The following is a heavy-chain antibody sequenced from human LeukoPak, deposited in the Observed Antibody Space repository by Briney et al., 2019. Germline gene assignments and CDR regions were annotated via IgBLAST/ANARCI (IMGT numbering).Heavy chain of an antibody. D-gene: IGHD2-15*01. Sequence: GGSLRLSCAASGFSVSDTYMIWVRQAPGKGLEWVSIIYSGGTTYYADSVEGRFTISRDNAKNTLYLQMNSLRAEDTALYYCATSARTYLGSSLDYWGQGTLVTVSS. CDR1: GFSVSDTY. CDR2: IYSGGTT. CDR3: ATSARTYLGSSLDY. J-gene: IGHJ4*02. V-gene: IGHV3-53*01.